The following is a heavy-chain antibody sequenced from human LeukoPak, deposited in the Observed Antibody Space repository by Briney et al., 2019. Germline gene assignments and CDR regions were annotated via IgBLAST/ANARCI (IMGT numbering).Heavy chain of an antibody. CDR3: ARAGYCSGGSCFALDY. Sequence: GASVKVSCKASGGTFSSYAISWVRQAPGQGLEWMGRIIPIFGIAYYAQKFQGRVTITADKSTSTAYMELSSLRSEDTAVYYCARAGYCSGGSCFALDYWGQGTLVTVSS. CDR1: GGTFSSYA. CDR2: IIPIFGIA. V-gene: IGHV1-69*04. D-gene: IGHD2-15*01. J-gene: IGHJ4*02.